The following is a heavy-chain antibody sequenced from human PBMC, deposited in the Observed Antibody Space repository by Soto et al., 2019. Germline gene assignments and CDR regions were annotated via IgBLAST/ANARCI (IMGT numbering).Heavy chain of an antibody. CDR3: ARGIIGYCSGGSCYSMILAEYFQH. Sequence: SETLSLTCAVYGGSFSGYYWSWIRQPPGKGLEWIGEINHSGSTNYNPSLKSRVTISVDTSKNQFSLKLSSVTAADTAVYYCARGIIGYCSGGSCYSMILAEYFQHWGQGTLVTVSS. CDR1: GGSFSGYY. CDR2: INHSGST. J-gene: IGHJ1*01. D-gene: IGHD2-15*01. V-gene: IGHV4-34*01.